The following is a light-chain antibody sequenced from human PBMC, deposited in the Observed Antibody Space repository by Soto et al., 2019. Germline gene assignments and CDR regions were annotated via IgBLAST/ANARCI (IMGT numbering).Light chain of an antibody. CDR2: KAP. V-gene: IGKV1-5*03. J-gene: IGKJ4*01. Sequence: DVQMTQSPSTLSASVGDRVTITCRASQSIGSWLAWYQQKPGKAPKLLIYKAPSFESPAPSRFSGSASGTEFTLTIDSLQPDDFATYYCQQLRMYPSTFGGGTKVDIK. CDR3: QQLRMYPST. CDR1: QSIGSW.